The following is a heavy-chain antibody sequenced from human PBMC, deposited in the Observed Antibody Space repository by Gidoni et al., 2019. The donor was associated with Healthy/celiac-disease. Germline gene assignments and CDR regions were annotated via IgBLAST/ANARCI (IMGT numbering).Heavy chain of an antibody. V-gene: IGHV3-30-3*01. CDR3: ARWSSIAAADDY. CDR2: ISYDGSNK. D-gene: IGHD6-13*01. CDR1: GFTFSSYA. J-gene: IGHJ4*02. Sequence: QVQLVESGGGVVQPGRSLRLSCAASGFTFSSYAMHWVRQAPGKGLEWVAVISYDGSNKYYADSVKGRFTISRDNSKNTLYLQMNSLRAEDTAVYYCARWSSIAAADDYWGQGTLVTVSS.